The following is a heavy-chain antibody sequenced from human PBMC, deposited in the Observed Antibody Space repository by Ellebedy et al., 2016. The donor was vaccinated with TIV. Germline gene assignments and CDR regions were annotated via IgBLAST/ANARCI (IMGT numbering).Heavy chain of an antibody. CDR1: GYTFTDYY. CDR2: INPNSGGI. D-gene: IGHD5/OR15-5a*01. CDR3: TRDLTNIVSGDY. Sequence: AASVKVFCKTSGYTFTDYYIHWVRQAPGQGLEWMAWINPNSGGINYAQKFQGRVTVTRDTSTSTAFLELSRLRSDDTAVYYCTRDLTNIVSGDYWGQGTLVTVSS. V-gene: IGHV1-2*02. J-gene: IGHJ4*02.